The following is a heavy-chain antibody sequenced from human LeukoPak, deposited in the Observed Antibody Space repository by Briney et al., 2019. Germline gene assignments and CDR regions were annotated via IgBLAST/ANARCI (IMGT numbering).Heavy chain of an antibody. CDR2: ISYDGSNK. J-gene: IGHJ6*02. D-gene: IGHD2-15*01. CDR1: GFTFSNYV. V-gene: IGHV3-30*18. Sequence: GRSLRLSCAASGFTFSNYVMHWVRQAPGKGLYWVAVISYDGSNKYYADSVKGRFTISRDTSKNTLYLQMNSLRVEDTAVYYCAKELREFYYYGMDVWGQGTTVTVSS. CDR3: AKELREFYYYGMDV.